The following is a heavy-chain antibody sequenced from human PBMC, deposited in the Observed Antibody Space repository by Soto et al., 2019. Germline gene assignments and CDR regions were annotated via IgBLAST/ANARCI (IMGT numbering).Heavy chain of an antibody. Sequence: VGSVRLSCSASGFTFSSYAMHWVRQAPGKGLEYVSAISSNGGSTYYADSVKGRFTISRDNSKNTLYLQMSSLRAEDTAVYYCVKGCSSTSCSNPNYYYYGMDGWGQGTTVTVSS. V-gene: IGHV3-64D*06. CDR1: GFTFSSYA. D-gene: IGHD2-2*01. CDR2: ISSNGGST. J-gene: IGHJ6*02. CDR3: VKGCSSTSCSNPNYYYYGMDG.